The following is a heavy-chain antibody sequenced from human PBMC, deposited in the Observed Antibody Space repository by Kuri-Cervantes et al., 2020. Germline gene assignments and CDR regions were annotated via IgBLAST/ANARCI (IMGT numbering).Heavy chain of an antibody. J-gene: IGHJ4*02. CDR1: GFTFSGSA. CDR2: IRSKANSYAT. V-gene: IGHV3-73*01. CDR3: ARGRETGRYFDWSLGY. Sequence: GESLKISCAASGFTFSGSAMDWVRQASGKGLEWVGRIRSKANSYATAYAASVKGRFTISRDDSKNTAYLQMNSLKTEDTAVYYCARGRETGRYFDWSLGYWGQGTLVTVSS. D-gene: IGHD3-9*01.